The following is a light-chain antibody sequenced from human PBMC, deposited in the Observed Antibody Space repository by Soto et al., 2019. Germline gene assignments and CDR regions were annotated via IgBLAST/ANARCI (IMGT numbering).Light chain of an antibody. CDR1: RSNIGTYT. J-gene: IGLJ2*01. V-gene: IGLV1-44*01. CDR2: RNH. Sequence: QSVLTQSPSASGTPGQRVTISCSGSRSNIGTYTVNWYQQLPGTDPTLLIYRNHHRHSRVPDRFSGSKSGTSASLAISGPQSEDEADYYCAAWYDSLRAVVFGGGTKLTVL. CDR3: AAWYDSLRAVV.